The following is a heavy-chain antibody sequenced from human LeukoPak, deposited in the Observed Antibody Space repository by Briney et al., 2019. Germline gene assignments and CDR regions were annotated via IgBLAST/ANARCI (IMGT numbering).Heavy chain of an antibody. CDR1: GGSFSGYY. D-gene: IGHD4-11*01. CDR2: INHSGST. J-gene: IGHJ4*02. V-gene: IGHV4-34*01. CDR3: AGGQGDYTGTPYYFDY. Sequence: SSETLSLTCAVYGGSFSGYYWSWIRQPPGKGLEWIGEINHSGSTNYNPSLKSRVTISVDTSKNQFSLKLSSVTAADTAVYYCAGGQGDYTGTPYYFDYWGQGTLVTVSS.